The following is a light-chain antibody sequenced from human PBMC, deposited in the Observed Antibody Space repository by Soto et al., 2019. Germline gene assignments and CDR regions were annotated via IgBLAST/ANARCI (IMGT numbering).Light chain of an antibody. V-gene: IGLV2-8*01. J-gene: IGLJ3*02. Sequence: QSVLTQSPSASGSPGQSVTISCTGTSSDVGNYKYVSWYQQHPGKAPKLMIYEVSKRPSGVPDRFSGSKSGNTASLTVSGLQVEDEGDYYRSPNAGSNPWVLGGGTKLTVL. CDR2: EVS. CDR1: SSDVGNYKY. CDR3: SPNAGSNPWV.